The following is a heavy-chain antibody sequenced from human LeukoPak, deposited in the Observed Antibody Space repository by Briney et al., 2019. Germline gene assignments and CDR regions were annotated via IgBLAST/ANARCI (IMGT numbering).Heavy chain of an antibody. CDR1: GFTFSNYA. CDR2: ISSRGDST. CDR3: AKRGVVIRVFLVGFHKEAYYFDS. J-gene: IGHJ4*02. V-gene: IGHV3-23*01. Sequence: GGSLILSCAASGFTFSNYAMSWVRQVPGRGLEWVSTISSRGDSTYDADSVKGRFTISRDNPKNTLYLQMNSLRAEDTAVYFCAKRGVVIRVFLVGFHKEAYYFDSWGQGALVTVSS. D-gene: IGHD3-10*01.